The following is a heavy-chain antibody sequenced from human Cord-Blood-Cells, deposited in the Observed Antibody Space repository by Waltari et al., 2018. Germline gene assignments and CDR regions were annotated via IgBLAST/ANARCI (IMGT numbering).Heavy chain of an antibody. CDR2: IWYYGSNK. CDR1: GFTFSSYG. Sequence: QVQLVESGGGVVQPGRSLRLSCAASGFTFSSYGMHWVRQAPGKGLEWVAVIWYYGSNKYYADSVKGRFTISRDNSKNTLYLQMNSLRAEDTAVYYCARGSWYYFDYWGQGTLVTVSS. CDR3: ARGSWYYFDY. D-gene: IGHD6-13*01. J-gene: IGHJ4*02. V-gene: IGHV3-33*01.